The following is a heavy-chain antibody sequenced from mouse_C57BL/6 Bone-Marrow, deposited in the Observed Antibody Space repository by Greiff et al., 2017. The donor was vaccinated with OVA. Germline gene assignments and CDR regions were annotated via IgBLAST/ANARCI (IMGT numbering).Heavy chain of an antibody. CDR2: ISSGSSTI. Sequence: EVQGVGSGGGLVSPGGSLNLSFPAPELPLRDFELHWVRRAPEKGLGWVAYISSGSSTIYYADTVKGRFTISRDNAKNTLFLQMTSLRSEDTAMYYCARRSIYYYAFDYWGQGTTLTVSS. CDR3: ARRSIYYYAFDY. J-gene: IGHJ2*01. CDR1: ELPLRDFE. V-gene: IGHV5-17*01. D-gene: IGHD1-1*01.